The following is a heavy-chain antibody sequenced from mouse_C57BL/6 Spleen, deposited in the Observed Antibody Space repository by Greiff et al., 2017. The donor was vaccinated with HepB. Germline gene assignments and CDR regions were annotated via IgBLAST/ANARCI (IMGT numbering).Heavy chain of an antibody. Sequence: EVKLQESGPELVKPGDSVKISCKASGYSFTGYFMNWVMQSHGKSLEWIGRINPYNGDTFYNQKFKGKATLTVDKSSSTAHMELRSLTSEDSAVYYCAREKTTVVATPFDYWGQGTTLTVSS. CDR1: GYSFTGYF. V-gene: IGHV1-20*01. J-gene: IGHJ2*01. D-gene: IGHD1-1*01. CDR2: INPYNGDT. CDR3: AREKTTVVATPFDY.